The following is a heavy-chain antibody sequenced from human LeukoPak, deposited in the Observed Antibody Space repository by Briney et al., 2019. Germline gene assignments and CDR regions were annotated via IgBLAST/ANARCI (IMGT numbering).Heavy chain of an antibody. CDR2: IYSGGST. D-gene: IGHD3-10*01. CDR1: GFTVSSNY. Sequence: GGSLRLSCAASGFTVSSNYMSWVRQAPGKGLESVSVIYSGGSTYYADSVKGRFTISRDNSKNTLYLQMNSLRAEDTAVYYCAREGVVIAGMDVWGQGTTVTVSS. J-gene: IGHJ6*02. V-gene: IGHV3-66*01. CDR3: AREGVVIAGMDV.